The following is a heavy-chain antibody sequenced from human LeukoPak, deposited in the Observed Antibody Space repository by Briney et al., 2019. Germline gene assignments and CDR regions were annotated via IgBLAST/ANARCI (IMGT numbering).Heavy chain of an antibody. J-gene: IGHJ4*02. CDR2: FNPSENST. CDR1: GYTFTNYY. Sequence: ASVTVSFKASGYTFTNYYMHWVRQAPGKGLEWMGTFNPSENSTSYAQKFQGRVTLTRDTSTTTVYMELSSLRSEDTAVYYCATSAFDYWGQGTLVTVPS. V-gene: IGHV1-46*01. CDR3: ATSAFDY.